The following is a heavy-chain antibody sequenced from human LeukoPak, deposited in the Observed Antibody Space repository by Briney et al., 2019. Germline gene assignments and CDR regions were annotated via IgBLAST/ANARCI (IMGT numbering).Heavy chain of an antibody. J-gene: IGHJ4*02. CDR2: ISAYNGNT. D-gene: IGHD3-10*01. Sequence: ASVKVSCKASGYTFTSYGISWVRQAPGQGLEWMGWISAYNGNTNYAQKLQGRVTMTTDTSISTAYMELSRLRSDDTAVYYCARTGSGSYFDYWGQGTLVTVSS. V-gene: IGHV1-18*01. CDR3: ARTGSGSYFDY. CDR1: GYTFTSYG.